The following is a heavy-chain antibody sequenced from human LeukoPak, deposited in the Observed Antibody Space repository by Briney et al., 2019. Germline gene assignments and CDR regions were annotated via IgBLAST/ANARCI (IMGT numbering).Heavy chain of an antibody. CDR3: ARGADGLVAFDI. Sequence: GRSLRLSCAASGFTFSSYAMHWVRQAPGKGLEWVAVISYDGSNKYYADSVKGRFTISRDNSKNTLYLQMNSLRAEDTAVYYCARGADGLVAFDIWGQGTMVTVSS. CDR1: GFTFSSYA. V-gene: IGHV3-30*01. CDR2: ISYDGSNK. D-gene: IGHD5-24*01. J-gene: IGHJ3*02.